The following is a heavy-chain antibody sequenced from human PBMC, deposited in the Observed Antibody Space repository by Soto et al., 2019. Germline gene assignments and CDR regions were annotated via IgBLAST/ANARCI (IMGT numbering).Heavy chain of an antibody. D-gene: IGHD3-10*01. Sequence: GASLRLSCASSVFTFSSYSMNWVRQAPGKGLEWVSYISSSSSTIYYADALKGRFTISRDNAKNSLYLQLNSLITEDTAGYYYERDLLYYYGSGRARRGYWGQGTLVTVSS. CDR2: ISSSSSTI. V-gene: IGHV3-48*01. CDR1: VFTFSSYS. CDR3: ERDLLYYYGSGRARRGY. J-gene: IGHJ4*02.